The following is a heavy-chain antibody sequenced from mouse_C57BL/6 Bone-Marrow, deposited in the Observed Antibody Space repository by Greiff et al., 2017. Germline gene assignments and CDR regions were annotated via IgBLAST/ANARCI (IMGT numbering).Heavy chain of an antibody. CDR3: AIFHYGSSYHCDY. CDR2: IYPRSGNT. CDR1: GYTFTSYG. Sequence: QVQLQQSGAELARPGASVKLSCKASGYTFTSYGISWVKQRTGQGLEWIGEIYPRSGNTYYNEKFKGKATLTADKSSSTAYMGLRSLTSDDSAVYFCAIFHYGSSYHCDYWGQGTTLTVSS. D-gene: IGHD1-1*01. J-gene: IGHJ2*01. V-gene: IGHV1-81*01.